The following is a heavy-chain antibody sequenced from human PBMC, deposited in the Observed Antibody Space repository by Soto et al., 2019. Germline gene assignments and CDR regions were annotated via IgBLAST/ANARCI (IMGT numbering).Heavy chain of an antibody. J-gene: IGHJ3*01. CDR3: ARRGSR. CDR1: GFTFSSSE. D-gene: IGHD2-15*01. CDR2: IHPGGQTI. Sequence: EVQLVESGGGLVQPGVSLRLSCAASGFTFSSSEMYWVRQAPGKGLEWISYIHPGGQTIFYAESVKGRFTISRDNAKHSVYLQMNSLRAEDTAVYYCARRGSRWGRGTKVTVSS. V-gene: IGHV3-48*03.